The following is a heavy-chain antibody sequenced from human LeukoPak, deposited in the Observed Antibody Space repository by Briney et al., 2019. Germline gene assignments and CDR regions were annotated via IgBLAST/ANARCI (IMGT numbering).Heavy chain of an antibody. V-gene: IGHV4-59*08. J-gene: IGHJ6*03. CDR1: GGSISSYY. Sequence: SETLSLTCTVSGGSISSYYWSWIRQPPGKGLEWIGYIYYSGSTNYNPSLKSRVTISVDTSKNQFSLKLSSVTAADTAVYYCARLPILYYYYYYMDVRGKGTTVTVSS. CDR3: ARLPILYYYYYYMDV. D-gene: IGHD2-15*01. CDR2: IYYSGST.